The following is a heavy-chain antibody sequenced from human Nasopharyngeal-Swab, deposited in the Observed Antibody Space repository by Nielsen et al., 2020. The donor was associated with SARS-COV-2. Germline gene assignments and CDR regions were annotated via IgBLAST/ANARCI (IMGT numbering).Heavy chain of an antibody. CDR3: ARDIRTYNILTGYSLGYFDL. D-gene: IGHD3-9*01. CDR2: IYYSGST. Sequence: WIRQPPGKGLEWIGYIYYSGSTYYNPSLKSRVTISVDTSKNQFSLKLSSVTAADTAVYYCARDIRTYNILTGYSLGYFDLWGRGTLGTVSS. J-gene: IGHJ2*01. V-gene: IGHV4-30-4*01.